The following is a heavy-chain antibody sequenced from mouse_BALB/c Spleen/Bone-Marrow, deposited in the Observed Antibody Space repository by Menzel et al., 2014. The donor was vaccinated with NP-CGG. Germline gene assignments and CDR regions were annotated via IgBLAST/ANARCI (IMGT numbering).Heavy chain of an antibody. Sequence: VQLVESGAELVRPGASVKLSCKASGYTFTSYWMHRVKLRPGQGFEWIGEINPSNGDTNYNEKFKRKATLTVDKSSSTAYMQLSSLTSEDSAVYYCTNYGYDWGQGTALTVSS. CDR3: TNYGYD. CDR1: GYTFTSYW. V-gene: IGHV1S16*01. J-gene: IGHJ2*01. D-gene: IGHD1-2*01. CDR2: INPSNGDT.